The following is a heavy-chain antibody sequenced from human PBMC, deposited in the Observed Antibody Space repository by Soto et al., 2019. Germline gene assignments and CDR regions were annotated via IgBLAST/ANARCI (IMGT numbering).Heavy chain of an antibody. J-gene: IGHJ6*02. D-gene: IGHD6-6*01. Sequence: EVQLLESGGGLVQPGGSLRLSCAASGFTFSSYAMSWVRQAPGKGLEWVSAISGSGGSTYYADSVKGRFTISRDNSKNTLYLQMNSLRAEDTAVYYCAKDSLWPPQQLALDGMDVWGQGTTVTVSS. CDR1: GFTFSSYA. CDR3: AKDSLWPPQQLALDGMDV. CDR2: ISGSGGST. V-gene: IGHV3-23*01.